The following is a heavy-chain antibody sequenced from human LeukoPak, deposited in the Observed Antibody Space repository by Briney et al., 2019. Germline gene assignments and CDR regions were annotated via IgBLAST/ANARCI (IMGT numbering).Heavy chain of an antibody. Sequence: SETLSLTCTVSGGSISSYYWSWIRQPAGKGLEWIGRIYTSGSTNYNPSLKSRVTMSVDTSKNQFSLKLSSVTAADTAVYYCARATPPYGSGSPSLYYYGIDVWGQGTTVTVSS. J-gene: IGHJ6*02. V-gene: IGHV4-4*07. CDR2: IYTSGST. CDR1: GGSISSYY. D-gene: IGHD3-10*01. CDR3: ARATPPYGSGSPSLYYYGIDV.